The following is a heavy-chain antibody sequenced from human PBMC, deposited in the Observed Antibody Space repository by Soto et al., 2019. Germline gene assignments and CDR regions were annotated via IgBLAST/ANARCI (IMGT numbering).Heavy chain of an antibody. J-gene: IGHJ4*02. Sequence: SETLSLTCTVSGDSISTYYWSWIRQPPGKGLQWIGYIFYRGGTAYNPSLKSRVTISLDMSKKQISPKLTSVTTADTATYFCARLQLVEKVIDYWGQGTLVTVSS. CDR3: ARLQLVEKVIDY. CDR1: GDSISTYY. CDR2: IFYRGGT. V-gene: IGHV4-59*01. D-gene: IGHD1-1*01.